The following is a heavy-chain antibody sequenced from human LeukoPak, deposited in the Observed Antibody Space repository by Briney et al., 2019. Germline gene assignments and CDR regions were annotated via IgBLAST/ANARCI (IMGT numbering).Heavy chain of an antibody. CDR3: ARQAPPAMVRGYYYYGMDV. V-gene: IGHV4-59*08. CDR2: IYYSGST. J-gene: IGHJ6*02. Sequence: SETLSLTCTVSGGSISSYYWSWIRQPPGKGLEWIGYIYYSGSTNYNPSLKSRVTISVDTSKNQFSLKLSSVTAADTAVYYCARQAPPAMVRGYYYYGMDVWGQGTTVTVSS. CDR1: GGSISSYY. D-gene: IGHD5-18*01.